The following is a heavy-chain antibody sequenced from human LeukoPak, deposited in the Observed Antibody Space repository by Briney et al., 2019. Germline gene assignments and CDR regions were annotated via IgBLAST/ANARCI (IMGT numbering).Heavy chain of an antibody. V-gene: IGHV3-23*01. D-gene: IGHD2-21*02. CDR3: AKGAYCGGDCDRAEYFQH. J-gene: IGHJ1*01. CDR2: NSGSGGGT. Sequence: GSPRLPRAVPGIPPNKYGLSWVRQAPGEGVEMVAGNSGSGGGTNYADSVKGRFTISRDNPKNTLYLQMNSLRAEDTAVYYCAKGAYCGGDCDRAEYFQHWGQGTLVTVSS. CDR1: GIPPNKYG.